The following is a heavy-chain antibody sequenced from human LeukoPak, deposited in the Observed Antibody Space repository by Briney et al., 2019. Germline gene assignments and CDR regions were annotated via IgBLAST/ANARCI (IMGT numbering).Heavy chain of an antibody. CDR2: ISHSGST. D-gene: IGHD2-15*01. J-gene: IGHJ5*02. CDR3: ARGLGVVVRGP. V-gene: IGHV4-34*01. CDR1: GGSFSGYY. Sequence: PSETLSLTCAVYGGSFSGYYWSWIRQPPGKGLEWIGEISHSGSTNYNPSLKSRVTISVDTSKNQFSLKLSSVTAADTAVYYCARGLGVVVRGPWGQGTLVTVSS.